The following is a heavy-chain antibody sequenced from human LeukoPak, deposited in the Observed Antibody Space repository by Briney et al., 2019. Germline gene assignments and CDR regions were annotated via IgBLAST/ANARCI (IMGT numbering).Heavy chain of an antibody. V-gene: IGHV3-30*03. D-gene: IGHD6-13*01. CDR3: ARDAYSSSWFPDY. Sequence: GGSLRLSCAASGFTFSSYGMHWVRQAPGKGLEWVAVISYDGSNKYYADSVKGRFTISRDNSKNTLYLQMNSLRAEDTAVYYCARDAYSSSWFPDYWGRGTLVTVSS. CDR2: ISYDGSNK. J-gene: IGHJ4*02. CDR1: GFTFSSYG.